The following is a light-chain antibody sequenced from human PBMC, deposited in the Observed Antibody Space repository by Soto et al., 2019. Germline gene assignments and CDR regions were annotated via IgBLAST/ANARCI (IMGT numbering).Light chain of an antibody. Sequence: EILLTQSPGTLSLSPGERATLSCRATQSVYNSFLAWYQQKPGQAPRLLMYNAATMATGIPDRFSGSGSGTDFTLTINTLEPEDFAVYYCQQYASSLLTCGGGTKLEIK. CDR1: QSVYNSF. V-gene: IGKV3-20*01. CDR3: QQYASSLLT. J-gene: IGKJ4*01. CDR2: NAA.